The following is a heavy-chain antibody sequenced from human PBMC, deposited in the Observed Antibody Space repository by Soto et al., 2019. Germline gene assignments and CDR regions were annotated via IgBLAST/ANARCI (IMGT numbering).Heavy chain of an antibody. D-gene: IGHD6-19*01. CDR2: ISYDGSNK. J-gene: IGHJ4*02. Sequence: GGSLRLSCAASGFTFSSYGMHWVRQAPGKGLEWVAVISYDGSNKYYADSVKGRFTISRDNSKNTLYLQMNSLRAEDTAVYYCAKGGQWLAGYYFDYWGQGTLVTVSS. V-gene: IGHV3-30*18. CDR3: AKGGQWLAGYYFDY. CDR1: GFTFSSYG.